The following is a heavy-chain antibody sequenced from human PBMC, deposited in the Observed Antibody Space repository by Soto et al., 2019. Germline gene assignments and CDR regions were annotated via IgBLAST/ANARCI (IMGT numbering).Heavy chain of an antibody. D-gene: IGHD3-3*01. CDR1: GYNFARSW. CDR3: ARLGGEYHHNWFFGWFDP. J-gene: IGHJ5*02. V-gene: IGHV5-51*03. Sequence: DVQLVQSGAELKKSGESLKITCQGSGYNFARSWIGWVRQLPGKGLEWMGSIYPSDSETRYSPSFQDKVHISADKSINTAYLQWSNLKASDTAIYYCARLGGEYHHNWFFGWFDPWGQGTLVTVSA. CDR2: IYPSDSET.